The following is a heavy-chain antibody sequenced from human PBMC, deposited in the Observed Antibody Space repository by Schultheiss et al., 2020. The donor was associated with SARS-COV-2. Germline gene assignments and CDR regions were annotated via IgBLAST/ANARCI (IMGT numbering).Heavy chain of an antibody. CDR1: GGTFNSHA. V-gene: IGHV1-69*06. J-gene: IGHJ4*02. D-gene: IGHD6-13*01. Sequence: SVKVSCKVSGGTFNSHAISWVRQAPGQGLEWMGGIIPIFGRATYAQKFQGRVTITADKSTSTAYMELSSLRSEDTAVYYCARRSSSTTFDYWGQGTLVTVSS. CDR3: ARRSSSTTFDY. CDR2: IIPIFGRA.